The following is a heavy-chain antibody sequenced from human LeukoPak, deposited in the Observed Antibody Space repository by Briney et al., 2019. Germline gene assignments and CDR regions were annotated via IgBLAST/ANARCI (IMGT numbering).Heavy chain of an antibody. J-gene: IGHJ4*02. Sequence: GGSLRLSCAASGFTVSTNYMSWVRQAPGKGLEWVSVTYSGGSTYYADSVKGRFTISRDISKNTLYLQMNSLRAEDTAVYYCARGSGSYYWLDYWGQGTLVTVSS. V-gene: IGHV3-66*01. D-gene: IGHD1-26*01. CDR3: ARGSGSYYWLDY. CDR2: TYSGGST. CDR1: GFTVSTNY.